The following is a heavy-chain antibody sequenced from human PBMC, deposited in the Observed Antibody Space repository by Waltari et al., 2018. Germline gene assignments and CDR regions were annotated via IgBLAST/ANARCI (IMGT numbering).Heavy chain of an antibody. D-gene: IGHD3-22*01. CDR2: MYFSGNK. J-gene: IGHJ3*02. V-gene: IGHV4-59*11. Sequence: VQLQESGPGLVKPSETLSLRCNVSGDSIRSHFWSWIRQAPGKGLEWIGHMYFSGNKDYNPSLKSRVAMSIDTSKNHFSLNLRSVTVADTAIYYCARLPRGSVIIGAFDIWGQGTQVTVSS. CDR1: GDSIRSHF. CDR3: ARLPRGSVIIGAFDI.